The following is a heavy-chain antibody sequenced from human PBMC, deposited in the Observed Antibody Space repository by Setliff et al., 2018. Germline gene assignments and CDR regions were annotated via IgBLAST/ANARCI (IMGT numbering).Heavy chain of an antibody. V-gene: IGHV4-34*12. CDR3: AKGRGEMDS. CDR2: IIHSGST. J-gene: IGHJ4*02. Sequence: SETLSLTCAVYGGSFSGYYWSWIRQPPGKRLEWIGEIIHSGSTNYNPSLKSRVTMSVDTSKNQFSLNVRSVTAADTAIYYCAKGRGEMDSWGQGSLVTVSS. D-gene: IGHD3-10*01. CDR1: GGSFSGYY.